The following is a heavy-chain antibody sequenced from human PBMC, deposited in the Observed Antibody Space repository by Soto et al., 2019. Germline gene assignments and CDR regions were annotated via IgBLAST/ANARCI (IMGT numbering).Heavy chain of an antibody. CDR3: AKDITPGGSFFDY. V-gene: IGHV3-9*01. D-gene: IGHD5-12*01. Sequence: GGSLRLSCAASGFTFDDYAMHWVRQATGKGLEWVSGISWNSGSIGYADSVKGRFTISRDNAKNSLYLQMNSLRAEDTALYYCAKDITPGGSFFDYWGQGTLVTVSS. CDR1: GFTFDDYA. J-gene: IGHJ4*02. CDR2: ISWNSGSI.